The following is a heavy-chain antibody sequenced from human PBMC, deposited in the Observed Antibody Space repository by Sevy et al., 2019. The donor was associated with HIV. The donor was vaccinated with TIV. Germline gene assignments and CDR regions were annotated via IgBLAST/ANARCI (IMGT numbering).Heavy chain of an antibody. CDR2: IRSKAYGGTT. V-gene: IGHV3-49*03. J-gene: IGHJ5*02. CDR3: TREGYSSSWLSSEGLNWFDP. D-gene: IGHD6-6*01. Sequence: GGSLRLSCTASGFTFGDYAMSWFRQAPGKGLEWVGFIRSKAYGGTTEYAASVKGRFTISRDDSKSIAYLQMNSLKTEDTAVYYCTREGYSSSWLSSEGLNWFDPWGQGTLVTVSS. CDR1: GFTFGDYA.